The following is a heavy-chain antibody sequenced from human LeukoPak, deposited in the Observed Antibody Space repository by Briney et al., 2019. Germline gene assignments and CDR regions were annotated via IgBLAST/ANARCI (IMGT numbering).Heavy chain of an antibody. CDR3: ARNIKGGRYYDYVWGSVDY. J-gene: IGHJ4*02. CDR2: INPNSGGT. V-gene: IGHV1-2*02. D-gene: IGHD3-16*01. Sequence: ASVKVSCKASGYTFTGYYMHWVRQAPGQGLEWMGWINPNSGGTNYAQKFQGRVTMTRDTSISTAYMELSRLRSDDAAVYYCARNIKGGRYYDYVWGSVDYWGQGTLVTVSS. CDR1: GYTFTGYY.